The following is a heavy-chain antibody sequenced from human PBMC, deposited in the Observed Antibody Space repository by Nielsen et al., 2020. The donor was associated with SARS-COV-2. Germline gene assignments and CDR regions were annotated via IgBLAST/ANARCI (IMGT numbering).Heavy chain of an antibody. D-gene: IGHD6-13*01. V-gene: IGHV4-59*12. CDR3: ARMGYSSSWYVNYYYYMDV. CDR2: IYYSGST. Sequence: SETLSLTCTVSGGSISSYYWSWIRQPPGKGLEWIGYIYYSGSTNYNPSLKSRVTISVDTSKNQFSLKLSSVTAADTAVYYCARMGYSSSWYVNYYYYMDVWGKGTTVTVSS. CDR1: GGSISSYY. J-gene: IGHJ6*03.